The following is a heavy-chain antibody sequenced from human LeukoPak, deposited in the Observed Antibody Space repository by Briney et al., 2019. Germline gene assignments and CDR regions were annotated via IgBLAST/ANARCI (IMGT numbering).Heavy chain of an antibody. V-gene: IGHV3-74*01. Sequence: GGSLRLPRVASGFTFSSFWMQWVRQAPGQGLVCVSRINTDGSNTNYPDSMRGRSTISRDSAKNMLYLQMNSLRAEDTAVYYCARIGTSLAAYWGQGTLVTVSS. D-gene: IGHD1-1*01. CDR1: GFTFSSFW. J-gene: IGHJ4*02. CDR3: ARIGTSLAAY. CDR2: INTDGSNT.